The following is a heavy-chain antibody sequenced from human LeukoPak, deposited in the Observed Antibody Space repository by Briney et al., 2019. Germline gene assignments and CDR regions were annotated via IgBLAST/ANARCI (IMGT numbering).Heavy chain of an antibody. CDR3: ARIGSGGSRHFDY. Sequence: ASAKVSCKASGYTFTGYYMHWVRQAPGQGLEWMGWINPNSGGTNYAQKFQGRVTMTRDTSISTAYMELSRLRSDDTAVYYCARIGSGGSRHFDYWGQGTLVTVSS. CDR1: GYTFTGYY. V-gene: IGHV1-2*02. CDR2: INPNSGGT. D-gene: IGHD2-15*01. J-gene: IGHJ4*02.